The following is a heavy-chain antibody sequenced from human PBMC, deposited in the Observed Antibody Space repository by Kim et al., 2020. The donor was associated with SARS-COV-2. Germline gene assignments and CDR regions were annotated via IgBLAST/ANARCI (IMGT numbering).Heavy chain of an antibody. D-gene: IGHD3-10*01. CDR3: ARDRSSSSDY. J-gene: IGHJ4*02. CDR2: TI. V-gene: IGHV3-48*03. Sequence: TIYYADSMKGGFTVSRDNYKNSLYLQMNSRRVEDTAVYYCARDRSSSSDYWGQGTLVTVSS.